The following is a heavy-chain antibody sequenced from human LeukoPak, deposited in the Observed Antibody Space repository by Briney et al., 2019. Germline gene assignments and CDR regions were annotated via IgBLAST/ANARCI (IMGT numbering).Heavy chain of an antibody. J-gene: IGHJ4*02. CDR3: ARDYGLRFLEWLLYY. Sequence: SVKVSCKASGGTFSSYAISWVRQAPGQGLEWMGGIIPIFGTANYAQKFQGRVTITADESTSTAYMGQSSLRSEDTAVYYCARDYGLRFLEWLLYYWGQGTLVTVSS. D-gene: IGHD3-3*01. V-gene: IGHV1-69*13. CDR1: GGTFSSYA. CDR2: IIPIFGTA.